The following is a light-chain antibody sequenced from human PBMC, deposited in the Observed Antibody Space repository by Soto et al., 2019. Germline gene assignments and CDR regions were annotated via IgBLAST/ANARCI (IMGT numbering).Light chain of an antibody. CDR3: QRDDTDSCT. CDR1: QSIETW. Sequence: DIQMTQSPSTLSASVGDRVTITCRASQSIETWLAWYQQKPGKAPKLLIYRESSLESGVPSRFSGSGSGTEFTLTISSLQPDDFSTYFCQRDDTDSCTFVPETKVDIK. V-gene: IGKV1-5*03. J-gene: IGKJ3*01. CDR2: RES.